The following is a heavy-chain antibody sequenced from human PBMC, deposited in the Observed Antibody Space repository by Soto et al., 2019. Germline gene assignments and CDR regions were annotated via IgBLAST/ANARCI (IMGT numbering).Heavy chain of an antibody. Sequence: SETLSLTCTVSGDSITSNSYFWAWIRQPPGKGLEWIGSIYYSGTTYYNPSLKSRVTISVDRSKNQFSLKLSSVTAADTAVYYCARDHPHSYGVYYFDYWGQGTPVTVSS. J-gene: IGHJ4*02. CDR3: ARDHPHSYGVYYFDY. V-gene: IGHV4-39*07. CDR2: IYYSGTT. D-gene: IGHD5-18*01. CDR1: GDSITSNSYF.